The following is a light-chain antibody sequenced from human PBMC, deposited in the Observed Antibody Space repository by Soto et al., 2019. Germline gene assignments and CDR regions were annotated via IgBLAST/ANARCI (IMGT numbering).Light chain of an antibody. J-gene: IGKJ2*01. CDR2: GAS. Sequence: VLTQSPGTLSLSPGERATLSCRASQTVSSNYLAWYQQKPGQAPRLLIYGASSRATGIPDRFSGSGSGTDFILTISRLEPGDFAVYYCQQYGSSVSYTFGQGTKLEIK. CDR1: QTVSSNY. V-gene: IGKV3-20*01. CDR3: QQYGSSVSYT.